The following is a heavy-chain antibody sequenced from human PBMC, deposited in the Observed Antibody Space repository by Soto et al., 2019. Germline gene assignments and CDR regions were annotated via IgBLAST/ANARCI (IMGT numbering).Heavy chain of an antibody. CDR2: INPNSGGT. CDR1: GYTFTDYY. D-gene: IGHD3-10*01. CDR3: ARDYYYGSGIRQGFDY. Sequence: ASVKVSCKASGYTFTDYYIHWVRQAPGQGLEWMGWINPNSGGTNYAQKFQGWVTMTRDTSISTAYMELRSLRSDDTAVYYCARDYYYGSGIRQGFDYWGQGTLVTVSS. J-gene: IGHJ4*02. V-gene: IGHV1-2*04.